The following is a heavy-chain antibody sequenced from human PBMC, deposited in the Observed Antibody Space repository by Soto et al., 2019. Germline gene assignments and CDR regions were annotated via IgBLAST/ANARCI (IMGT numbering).Heavy chain of an antibody. CDR2: IYYSGST. CDR1: GGSISSYY. Sequence: QVQLQESGPGLVKPSETLSLTCTVSGGSISSYYWSWIRQPPGKGLEWIGDIYYSGSTNYNPSLKSRVTISVNTSKNPFSLKLSSVTAADTAVYYWARDRDYDFWSVYRTKDWYFDLWGRGTLVTVSS. D-gene: IGHD3-3*01. V-gene: IGHV4-59*01. CDR3: ARDRDYDFWSVYRTKDWYFDL. J-gene: IGHJ2*01.